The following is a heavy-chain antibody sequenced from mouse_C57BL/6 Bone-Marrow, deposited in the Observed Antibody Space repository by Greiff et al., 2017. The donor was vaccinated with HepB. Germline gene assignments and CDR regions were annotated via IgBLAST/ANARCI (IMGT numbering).Heavy chain of an antibody. CDR1: GFNIKDDY. CDR3: TTGSTPY. D-gene: IGHD1-1*01. V-gene: IGHV14-4*01. Sequence: VQLQQSGAELVRPGASVKLSCTASGFNIKDDYMHWVKLRPEQGLEWIGWIDPENGDTEYASKFQGKATITADTSSNTAYLQLSSLTSEDTAVYYCTTGSTPYWGQGTTLTVSS. J-gene: IGHJ2*01. CDR2: IDPENGDT.